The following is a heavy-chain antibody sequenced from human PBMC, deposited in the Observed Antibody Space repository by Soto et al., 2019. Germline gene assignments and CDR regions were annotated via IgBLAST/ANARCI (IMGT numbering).Heavy chain of an antibody. CDR2: IYYSGST. J-gene: IGHJ4*02. D-gene: IGHD6-6*01. CDR3: ARAPIAAPHHFDY. Sequence: QVQLQESGPGLAKPSQTLSLTCTVSGGSISSGDYYWSWIRQPPGKGLEWIGYIYYSGSTYYNPSLKSRVTISVDTSKNQFSLKLSSVTAADTAVYYCARAPIAAPHHFDYWGQGTLVTVSS. CDR1: GGSISSGDYY. V-gene: IGHV4-30-4*01.